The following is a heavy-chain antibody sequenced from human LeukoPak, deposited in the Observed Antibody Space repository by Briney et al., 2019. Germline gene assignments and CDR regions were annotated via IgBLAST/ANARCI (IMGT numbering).Heavy chain of an antibody. CDR1: GFTFSSYA. CDR2: ITGGGGST. Sequence: GGSLRLSCAASGFTFSSYAMSWVRQAPGEGLEWVSAITGGGGSTYHADSVKGRFTISRDNFKNTLYLQMNSLRAEDTAVYYCAKGSSISRPYYSEYWGQGSLVTVSS. J-gene: IGHJ4*02. D-gene: IGHD2-2*01. V-gene: IGHV3-23*01. CDR3: AKGSSISRPYYSEY.